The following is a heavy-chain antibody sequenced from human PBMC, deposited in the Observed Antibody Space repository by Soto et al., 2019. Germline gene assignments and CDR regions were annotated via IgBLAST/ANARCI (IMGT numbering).Heavy chain of an antibody. CDR2: IYYSGST. D-gene: IGHD3-10*01. V-gene: IGHV4-39*01. CDR3: AKKVNSGSGSQYFDY. Sequence: SETLSLTCTVSGGYISSSSYYWGWIRQPPGKGLEWIGSIYYSGSTYYNPSLKSRVTISVDTSKNQFSLKLSSVTAADTAIYYCAKKVNSGSGSQYFDYFGQGTQVTVSS. CDR1: GGYISSSSYY. J-gene: IGHJ4*02.